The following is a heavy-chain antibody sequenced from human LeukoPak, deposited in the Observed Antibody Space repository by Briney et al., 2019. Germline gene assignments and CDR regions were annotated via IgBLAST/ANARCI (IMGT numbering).Heavy chain of an antibody. D-gene: IGHD3-3*01. CDR1: GGTFSSYA. CDR3: ARGLNYDFWSGYLWNYYYGMDV. Sequence: ASVKVSCKASGGTFSSYAISWVRQATGQGLEWMGWMNPNSGNTGYAQKFQGRVTMTRNTSISTAYMELSSLRSEDTAVYYCARGLNYDFWSGYLWNYYYGMDVWGQGTTVTVSS. CDR2: MNPNSGNT. J-gene: IGHJ6*02. V-gene: IGHV1-8*02.